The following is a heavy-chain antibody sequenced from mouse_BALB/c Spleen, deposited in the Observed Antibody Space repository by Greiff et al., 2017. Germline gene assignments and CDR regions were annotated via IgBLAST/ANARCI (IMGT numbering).Heavy chain of an antibody. CDR2: IYPGDGDN. D-gene: IGHD1-1*01. J-gene: IGHJ3*01. Sequence: VQLQQSGAELVRPGSSVKLSCKASGYAFSSFWMNWVKQRPGQGLEWIGQIYPGDGDNNYNGKFKGKATLTADKSSSTAYMQLSSLTSEDSAVYFCARRISSSAWFAYWGQGTLVTVSA. CDR1: GYAFSSFW. CDR3: ARRISSSAWFAY. V-gene: IGHV1-80*01.